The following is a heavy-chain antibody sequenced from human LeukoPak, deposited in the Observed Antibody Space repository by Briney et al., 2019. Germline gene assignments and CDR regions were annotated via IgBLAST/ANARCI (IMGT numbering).Heavy chain of an antibody. Sequence: ASVKVSCKASGYTFTGYHMHWVRQAPGQGLEWMGWIDPNSGGTNFVQKFQGRVTMTRDTSISTAYMELSRLRSDDTAVYYCAGDTGRDGYSFDYWGQGTLVTVYS. V-gene: IGHV1-2*02. CDR3: AGDTGRDGYSFDY. CDR1: GYTFTGYH. CDR2: IDPNSGGT. J-gene: IGHJ4*02. D-gene: IGHD5-24*01.